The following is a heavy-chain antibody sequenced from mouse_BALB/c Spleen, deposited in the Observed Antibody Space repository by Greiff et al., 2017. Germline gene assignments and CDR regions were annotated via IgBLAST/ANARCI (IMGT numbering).Heavy chain of an antibody. J-gene: IGHJ2*01. CDR3: ARRGYDEGFDY. CDR2: ISSGGSYT. CDR1: GFTFSSYG. V-gene: IGHV5-6*02. Sequence: EVKLMESGGDLVKPGGSLKLSCAASGFTFSSYGMSWVRQTPDKRLEWVATISSGGSYTYYPDSVKGRFTISRDNAKNTLYLQMSSLKSEDTAMYYCARRGYDEGFDYWGQGTTLTVSS. D-gene: IGHD2-2*01.